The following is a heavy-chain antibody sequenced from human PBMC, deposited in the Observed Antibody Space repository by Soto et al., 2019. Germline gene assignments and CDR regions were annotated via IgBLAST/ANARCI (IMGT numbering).Heavy chain of an antibody. Sequence: GESLKISCAASGFTFNNYGMSWVRQAPGKGLEWVSAITDSGGSTYYADSVKGRFTISRDNSKNTVYLQMNSLRAEDTAVYYCAKAATVVTLYYFDYWGQGTLVTVSS. J-gene: IGHJ4*02. CDR1: GFTFNNYG. D-gene: IGHD4-17*01. CDR3: AKAATVVTLYYFDY. CDR2: ITDSGGST. V-gene: IGHV3-23*01.